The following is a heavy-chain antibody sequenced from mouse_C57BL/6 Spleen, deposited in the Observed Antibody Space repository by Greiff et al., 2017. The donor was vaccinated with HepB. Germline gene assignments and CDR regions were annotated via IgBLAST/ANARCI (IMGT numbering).Heavy chain of an antibody. J-gene: IGHJ2*01. CDR3: ASGRHSNYFDY. V-gene: IGHV1-64*01. CDR1: GYTFTSYW. CDR2: IHPNSGST. Sequence: QVQLQQPGAELVKPGASVKLSCKASGYTFTSYWMHWVKQRPGQGLEWIGMIHPNSGSTNYNEKFKSKATLTVDKSSSTAYMQLSILTSEDSAVYYCASGRHSNYFDYWGQGTTLTVSS. D-gene: IGHD2-5*01.